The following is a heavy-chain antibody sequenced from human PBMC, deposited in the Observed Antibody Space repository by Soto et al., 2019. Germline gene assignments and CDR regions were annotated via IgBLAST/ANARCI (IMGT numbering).Heavy chain of an antibody. CDR3: VRRVSGNYDY. D-gene: IGHD1-7*01. Sequence: EVQLAESGGGMVQPGGSLRLSCVASGFNFSSYDMHWVRQAPGKGLEYVSSISSSGGTTYYGISVKGRFTISRDNSKNTLYLQLGSLRAEDMAVYYCVRRVSGNYDYWGQGTRVTVSS. CDR2: ISSSGGTT. J-gene: IGHJ4*02. CDR1: GFNFSSYD. V-gene: IGHV3-64*01.